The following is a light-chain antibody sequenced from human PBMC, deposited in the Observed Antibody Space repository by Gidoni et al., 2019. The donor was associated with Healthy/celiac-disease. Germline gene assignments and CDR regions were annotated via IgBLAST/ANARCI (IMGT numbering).Light chain of an antibody. CDR1: ALPKQY. J-gene: IGLJ2*01. CDR2: NAS. V-gene: IGLV3-25*03. Sequence: SYELTQPPSVSVAPGQTARITCSGDALPKQYAYWYQQKPGQAPVLVLYNASEMPSGIPERFSGSSSGTTVTLTISGVQAEDEADYYCQSADSSGTYVVVGGGTKLTVL. CDR3: QSADSSGTYVV.